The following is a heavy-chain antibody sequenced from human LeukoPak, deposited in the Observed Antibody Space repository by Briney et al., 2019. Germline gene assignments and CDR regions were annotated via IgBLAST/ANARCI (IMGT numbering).Heavy chain of an antibody. J-gene: IGHJ1*01. CDR3: AQQVGYCSSGSCYFTY. CDR2: ISNTGGST. D-gene: IGHD2-15*01. V-gene: IGHV3-23*01. Sequence: GGSLRLSCAASGFTFTSYSMSWVRQAPGKGLEWVSAISNTGGSTYYADSVKGRFTISRDKSKNTLSLQMNSLRAEDTAVYYCAQQVGYCSSGSCYFTYWGQGTLVTVSS. CDR1: GFTFTSYS.